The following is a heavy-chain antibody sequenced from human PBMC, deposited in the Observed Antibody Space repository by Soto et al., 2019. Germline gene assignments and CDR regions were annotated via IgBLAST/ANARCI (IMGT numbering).Heavy chain of an antibody. J-gene: IGHJ3*02. D-gene: IGHD3-10*01. CDR1: GFTFTTYT. Sequence: PGGSLRLSCAASGFTFTTYTMNWVRQAPGKGLEWVSSISAGGRSIYYADSLKGRSTVSRDNAKNSLYLQMNSLRVDVTAVYHCARSTPGNPFDIWGQGTMVTVSS. CDR3: ARSTPGNPFDI. V-gene: IGHV3-21*01. CDR2: ISAGGRSI.